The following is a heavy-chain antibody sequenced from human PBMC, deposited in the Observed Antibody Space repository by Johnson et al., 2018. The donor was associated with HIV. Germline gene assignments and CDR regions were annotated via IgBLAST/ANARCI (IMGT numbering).Heavy chain of an antibody. J-gene: IGHJ3*02. CDR3: TTRTWSDACDI. CDR2: IKSRTDGGTT. V-gene: IGHV3-15*01. CDR1: GFTFSNAW. D-gene: IGHD1-1*01. Sequence: EVQVVESGGGLVKPGGSLRLSCAASGFTFSNAWMSWVRQAPGKGLEWVGRIKSRTDGGTTDYTAPVKGRFTISRDDSKNTLYLQMNSLKTEDTAVYFCTTRTWSDACDIWGRGTMVTVSS.